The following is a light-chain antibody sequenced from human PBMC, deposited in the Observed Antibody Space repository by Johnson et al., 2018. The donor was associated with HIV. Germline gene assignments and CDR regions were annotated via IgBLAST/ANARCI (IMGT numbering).Light chain of an antibody. CDR3: GTWDSSLSAYV. Sequence: QPVLTQPPSVSAAPGQKVTISCSGSSSNIGNNYVSWYQQLPGTAPKLLIYENNMRPSGIPDRFSGSKSGTSATLGITGLPTGDEADYYCGTWDSSLSAYVFGTGTKVTVL. V-gene: IGLV1-51*02. J-gene: IGLJ1*01. CDR1: SSNIGNNY. CDR2: ENN.